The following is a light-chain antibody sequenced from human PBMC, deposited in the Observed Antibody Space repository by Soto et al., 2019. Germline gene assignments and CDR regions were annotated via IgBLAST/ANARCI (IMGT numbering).Light chain of an antibody. V-gene: IGKV1-5*01. CDR2: DAS. CDR3: QQYSSYLIT. J-gene: IGKJ5*01. CDR1: QSISGW. Sequence: DIQMTQSPSTMSASVGDRVTITCRASQSISGWLAWYQQKPGKAPKLLIYDASNLESGVPSRFSGSGSGTEFTLTISSLKNDDFATYYCQQYSSYLITFGQGTRLEIK.